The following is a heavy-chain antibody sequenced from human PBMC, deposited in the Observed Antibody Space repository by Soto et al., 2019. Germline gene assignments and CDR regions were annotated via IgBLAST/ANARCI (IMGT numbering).Heavy chain of an antibody. CDR3: ARHRAGGNDAFDI. CDR1: GGSVSSYH. CDR2: IYNTGST. V-gene: IGHV4-59*08. J-gene: IGHJ3*02. Sequence: QVQLQESGPGLVKPSETLSLTCTVSGGSVSSYHWSWIRQPPGKGLDWIGYIYNTGSTNYNPSLQCRVTISVDTSKNQFSLKRSSVTAADAAVYYCARHRAGGNDAFDIWGQGTMVTVSS.